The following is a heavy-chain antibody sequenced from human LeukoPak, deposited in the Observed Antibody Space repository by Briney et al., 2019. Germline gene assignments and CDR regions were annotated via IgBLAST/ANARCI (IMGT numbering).Heavy chain of an antibody. V-gene: IGHV3-9*01. J-gene: IGHJ6*03. CDR3: AKEPGPFYYYYYMDV. Sequence: GGSLRLSCAASGFTFDDYAMHWVRQAPGKGLEWVSGISWNSGSIGYADSVKGRFTISRDNAKNSLYLQMNSLGAEDTALYYCAKEPGPFYYYYYMDVWSKGTTVTVSS. CDR2: ISWNSGSI. CDR1: GFTFDDYA.